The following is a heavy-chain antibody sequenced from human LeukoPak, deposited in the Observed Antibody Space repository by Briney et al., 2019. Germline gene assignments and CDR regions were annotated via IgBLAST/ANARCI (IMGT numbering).Heavy chain of an antibody. CDR1: GGTFSSYA. CDR3: ARDPALHYYDSSGYSPYYYGMDV. V-gene: IGHV1-69*13. J-gene: IGHJ6*02. D-gene: IGHD3-22*01. Sequence: GASVKVSCKASGGTFSSYAISWVRQAPGQGLEWMGGIIPIFGTANYAQKFQGRVTITADESTSTAYMELSSLRSEDTAVYYCARDPALHYYDSSGYSPYYYGMDVWGQGTTVTVSS. CDR2: IIPIFGTA.